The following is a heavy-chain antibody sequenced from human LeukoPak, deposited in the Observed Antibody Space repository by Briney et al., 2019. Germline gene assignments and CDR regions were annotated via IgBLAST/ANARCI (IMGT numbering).Heavy chain of an antibody. CDR3: VREARGYHYTYFDY. D-gene: IGHD5-18*01. CDR2: ISSGFHT. Sequence: PGGSLRLSCTASGFTLGSHDMHWVRQTTGEGLEWVAAISSGFHTFYAASVKGRFSVSRDDAKNSLYLQMSTLRAGDTALYCCVREARGYHYTYFDYWGQGTLVTVSS. CDR1: GFTLGSHD. V-gene: IGHV3-13*01. J-gene: IGHJ4*02.